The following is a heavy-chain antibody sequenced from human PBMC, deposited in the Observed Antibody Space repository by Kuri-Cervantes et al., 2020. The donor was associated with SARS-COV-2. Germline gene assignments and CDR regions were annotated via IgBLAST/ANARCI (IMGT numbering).Heavy chain of an antibody. CDR2: ISYDGSNK. J-gene: IGHJ4*02. D-gene: IGHD4-17*01. CDR1: GFTFSSYA. V-gene: IGHV3-30*04. CDR3: AKVSDSMTTVTTLGV. Sequence: LSLTCAASGFTFSSYAMHWVRQAPGKGLEWVAVISYDGSNKYYADSVQGRFTISRDNSKNTLYLQMNSLRAEDTAVYYCAKVSDSMTTVTTLGVWGQATL.